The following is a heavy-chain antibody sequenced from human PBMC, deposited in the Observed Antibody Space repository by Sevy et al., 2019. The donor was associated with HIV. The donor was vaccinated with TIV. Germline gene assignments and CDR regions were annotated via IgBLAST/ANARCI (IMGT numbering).Heavy chain of an antibody. Sequence: GGSLRLSCAASGFTFSAYWMSWVRQAPGKGLEWVANIKLGGNDKSYVDSVKGRFTISIENAEKSLFLQMNSLRADDTAIYYCVRDGDGDFDIWGQGTMVTVSS. D-gene: IGHD4-17*01. CDR3: VRDGDGDFDI. J-gene: IGHJ3*02. CDR1: GFTFSAYW. CDR2: IKLGGNDK. V-gene: IGHV3-7*01.